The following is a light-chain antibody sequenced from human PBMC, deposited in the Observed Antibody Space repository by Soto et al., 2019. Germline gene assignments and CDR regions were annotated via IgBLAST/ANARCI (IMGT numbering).Light chain of an antibody. CDR1: QRGPSRY. CDR2: DAS. Sequence: EIVLTQSPGTLSLSPGERATLSCRASQRGPSRYLAWYQQKPGQAPRLLIYDASSRATGIPARFSGSGSGTDFTLTISSLEPEDFAVYYCQQRSNWPPSLTFGGGTKVDIK. V-gene: IGKV3D-20*02. CDR3: QQRSNWPPSLT. J-gene: IGKJ4*01.